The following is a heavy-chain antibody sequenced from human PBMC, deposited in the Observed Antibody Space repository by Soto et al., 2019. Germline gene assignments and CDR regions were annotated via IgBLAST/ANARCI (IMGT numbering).Heavy chain of an antibody. D-gene: IGHD3-22*01. CDR1: GFTFGDYA. Sequence: GGSLRLSCTASGFTFGDYAMSWFRQAPGKGLEWVGFIRSKAYGGTTEYAASVKGRFTISRDDSKSIAYLQMNSLKTEDTAVYYCTRDGVGDYDYRIAGIFDYWGQGTLVTVSS. CDR2: IRSKAYGGTT. V-gene: IGHV3-49*03. CDR3: TRDGVGDYDYRIAGIFDY. J-gene: IGHJ4*02.